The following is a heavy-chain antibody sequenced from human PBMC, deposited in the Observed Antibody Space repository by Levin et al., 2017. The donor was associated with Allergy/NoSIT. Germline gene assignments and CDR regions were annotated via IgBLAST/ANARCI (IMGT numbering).Heavy chain of an antibody. CDR2: ISGSGGST. J-gene: IGHJ4*02. CDR1: GFTFSSYA. V-gene: IGHV3-23*01. D-gene: IGHD5-12*01. CDR3: ARGGGYVPFFDY. Sequence: GGSLRLSCAASGFTFSSYAMSWVRQAPGKGLEWVSAISGSGGSTYYADSVKGRFTISRDNSKNTLYLQMNSLRAEDTAVYYCARGGGYVPFFDYWGQGTLVTVSS.